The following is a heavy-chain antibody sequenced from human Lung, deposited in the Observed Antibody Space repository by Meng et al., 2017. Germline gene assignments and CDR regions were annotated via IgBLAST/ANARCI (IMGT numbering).Heavy chain of an antibody. J-gene: IGHJ4*02. D-gene: IGHD6-13*01. CDR1: GYTFPDYW. Sequence: QVRLVQSGAEVKKPGASVKVSCKASGYTFPDYWLHWVRRAPGQGLEWMGRINPKSGDTHYAQRFQGRVTMTGDTSISTAYMELSGLRSDDTAMYYCARDEDISAADKLFGDYWGQGTLVTVSS. V-gene: IGHV1-2*06. CDR3: ARDEDISAADKLFGDY. CDR2: INPKSGDT.